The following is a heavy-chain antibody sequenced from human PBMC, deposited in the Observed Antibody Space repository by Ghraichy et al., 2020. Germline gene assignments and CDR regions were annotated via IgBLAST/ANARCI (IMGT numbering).Heavy chain of an antibody. Sequence: GGSLRLSCAASGFTFSSYSMNWVRQAPGKGLEWVSSISSSSSYIYYADSVKGRFTISRDNAKNSLYLQMNSLRAEDTAVYYCARDGRGYDILTGYYDYWGQGTLVTVSS. J-gene: IGHJ4*02. CDR3: ARDGRGYDILTGYYDY. CDR1: GFTFSSYS. V-gene: IGHV3-21*01. CDR2: ISSSSSYI. D-gene: IGHD3-9*01.